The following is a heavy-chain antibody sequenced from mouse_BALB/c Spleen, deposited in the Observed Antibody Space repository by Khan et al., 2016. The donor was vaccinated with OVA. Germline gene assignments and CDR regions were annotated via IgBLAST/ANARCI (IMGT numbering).Heavy chain of an antibody. V-gene: IGHV1S81*02. CDR2: INPNNGGP. J-gene: IGHJ3*01. CDR3: TRSGYANPFAY. Sequence: QVQLQQSRAELVKPGASVKLSCKASGYTFSSYYMYWVKQRPGQGLEWIGGINPNNGGPNFNEKFKTKATLTVDKSSSTAYMHLSSLTSEDSAVYYCTRSGYANPFAYWGQGTLVTVSP. D-gene: IGHD2-2*01. CDR1: GYTFSSYY.